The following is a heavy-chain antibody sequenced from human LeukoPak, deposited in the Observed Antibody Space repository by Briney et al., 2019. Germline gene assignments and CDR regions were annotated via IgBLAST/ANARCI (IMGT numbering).Heavy chain of an antibody. CDR2: IYHSGST. CDR1: GGSISSSNW. J-gene: IGHJ5*02. CDR3: ARASNWDIVVVPAAMRGRNWFDP. Sequence: PSETLSLTCAVSGGSISSSNWWSWVRQPPGKGLEWIGEIYHSGSTNYNPSLKSRVTISVDKSKNQFSLKLSSVTAADTAVYYCARASNWDIVVVPAAMRGRNWFDPWGQGTLVTVSS. V-gene: IGHV4-4*02. D-gene: IGHD2-2*01.